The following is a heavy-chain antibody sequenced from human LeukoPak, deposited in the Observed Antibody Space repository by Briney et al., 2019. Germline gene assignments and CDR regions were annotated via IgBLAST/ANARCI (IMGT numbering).Heavy chain of an antibody. Sequence: GGSLRLSCAASGFTFSSYGMHWVRQAPSKGLEWVAVISYDGSNKYYADSVKGRFTISRDNSKNTLYLQMNSLRAEDTAVYYCAKDSRPILRFHYYYGMDVWGQGTTVTVSS. CDR1: GFTFSSYG. J-gene: IGHJ6*02. D-gene: IGHD3-3*01. CDR2: ISYDGSNK. V-gene: IGHV3-30*18. CDR3: AKDSRPILRFHYYYGMDV.